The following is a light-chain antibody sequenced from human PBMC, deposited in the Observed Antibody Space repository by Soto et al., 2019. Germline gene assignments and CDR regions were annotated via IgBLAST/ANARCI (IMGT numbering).Light chain of an antibody. CDR2: GAS. Sequence: EIVLTQSPATLSVSPGGRATLSCRASQSVSSNLAWYQQKPGQAPRLLIYGASTRATGIPARFSGSGSGTEFTLTISSLQSGDFAVYYCQQYADWPRTFGQGTKVEIK. CDR1: QSVSSN. CDR3: QQYADWPRT. J-gene: IGKJ1*01. V-gene: IGKV3-15*01.